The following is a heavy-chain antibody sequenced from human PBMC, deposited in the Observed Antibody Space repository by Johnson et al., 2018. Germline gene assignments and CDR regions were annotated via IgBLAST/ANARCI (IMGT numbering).Heavy chain of an antibody. CDR1: GFPFSSYW. CDR2: IRGDGDSK. CDR3: VKSYDIGWFAFHV. Sequence: EVQLLETGGGLVQPGGSXRLSCAASGFPFSSYWMHWVRHTPGPAPDWVSRIRGDGDSKHYADSVKGRFTVSRDNAKKTQYLQLNSLRAEDTAVYYGVKSYDIGWFAFHVWGQGTVVTVSS. J-gene: IGHJ3*01. V-gene: IGHV3-74*02. D-gene: IGHD5-18*01.